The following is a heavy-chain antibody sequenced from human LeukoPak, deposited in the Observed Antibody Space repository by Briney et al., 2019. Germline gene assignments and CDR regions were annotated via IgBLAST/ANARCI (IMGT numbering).Heavy chain of an antibody. D-gene: IGHD3-22*01. V-gene: IGHV1-18*04. J-gene: IGHJ4*02. CDR3: ARDGAYYDSSGFDY. CDR1: GYTFTGYY. Sequence: ASVKVSCKASGYTFTGYYMHWVRQAPGQGLEWMGWISAYNGNTNYAQKLQGRVTMTTDTSTSTAYMELRSLRSDDTAVYYCARDGAYYDSSGFDYWGQGTLVTVSS. CDR2: ISAYNGNT.